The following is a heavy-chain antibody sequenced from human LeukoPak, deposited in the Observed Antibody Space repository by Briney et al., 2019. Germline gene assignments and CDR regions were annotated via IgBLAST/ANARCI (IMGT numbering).Heavy chain of an antibody. CDR1: GFTCSSYA. CDR3: ARDSSGWPYYFDY. Sequence: GGSRSLCCAASGFTCSSYAMQGGRAAPGKGREYVSAISSNVCSTYYANSVKGRFTISRDNSKNPLYLQMGSLRAEDMAVYYCARDSSGWPYYFDYWGQGTLVTVSS. D-gene: IGHD6-19*01. J-gene: IGHJ4*02. CDR2: ISSNVCST. V-gene: IGHV3-64*01.